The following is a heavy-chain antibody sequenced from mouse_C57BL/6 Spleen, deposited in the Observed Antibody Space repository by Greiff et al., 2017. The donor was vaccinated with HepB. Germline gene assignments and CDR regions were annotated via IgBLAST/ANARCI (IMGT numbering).Heavy chain of an antibody. D-gene: IGHD4-1*01. CDR2: ISSGGSYT. CDR1: GFTFSSYG. Sequence: DVMLVESGGDLVKPGGSLKLSCAASGFTFSSYGMSWVRQTPDKRLEWVATISSGGSYTYYPDSVKGRFTISRDNAKNTLYLQMSSLKSEDTAMYYCARRLTVTLYYAMDYWGQGTSVTVSS. J-gene: IGHJ4*01. V-gene: IGHV5-6*02. CDR3: ARRLTVTLYYAMDY.